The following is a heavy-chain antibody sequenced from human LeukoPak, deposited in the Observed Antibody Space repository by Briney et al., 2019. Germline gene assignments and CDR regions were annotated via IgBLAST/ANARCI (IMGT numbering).Heavy chain of an antibody. V-gene: IGHV4-34*01. CDR3: ARGRQGYSSSWYDY. CDR1: GGSFSGYY. CDR2: INHSGST. D-gene: IGHD6-13*01. J-gene: IGHJ4*02. Sequence: SETLSLTCAVYGGSFSGYYQSWIRQPPGKGLEWIGEINHSGSTNYNPSLKSRVTISVDTSKNQFSLNLSSVTAADTAVYYCARGRQGYSSSWYDYWGQGTLVTVSS.